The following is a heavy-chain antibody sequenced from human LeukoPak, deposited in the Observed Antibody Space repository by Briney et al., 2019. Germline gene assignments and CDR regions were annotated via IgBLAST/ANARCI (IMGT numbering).Heavy chain of an antibody. D-gene: IGHD3-22*01. V-gene: IGHV3-7*01. J-gene: IGHJ4*02. CDR1: GFTFTTYA. CDR2: IKQDGSEK. Sequence: GGSLRLSCVASGFTFTTYAMGWVRQAPGKGLEWVANIKQDGSEKYCVGSVKGRFTISRDNAKNSLYLQMNSLRAEDTAVYYCARNYLDSRKWPDHIDNWGQGTLVTVSS. CDR3: ARNYLDSRKWPDHIDN.